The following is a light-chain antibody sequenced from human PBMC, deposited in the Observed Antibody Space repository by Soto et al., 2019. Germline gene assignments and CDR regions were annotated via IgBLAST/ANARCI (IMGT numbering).Light chain of an antibody. V-gene: IGLV1-51*01. CDR2: DNN. CDR3: GTWDDFLSVGV. Sequence: QSALTQPPSVSAAPGQTVSISCSGSSSNIGSNFVSWYQQLPGTAPKLLIYDNNKRPSGIPVRFSGSKSGTSATLGITGLQTGDEADYYCGTWDDFLSVGVFGGGTKLTVL. CDR1: SSNIGSNF. J-gene: IGLJ2*01.